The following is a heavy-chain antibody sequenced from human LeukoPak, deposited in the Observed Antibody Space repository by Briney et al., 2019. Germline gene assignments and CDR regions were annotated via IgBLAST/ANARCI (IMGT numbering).Heavy chain of an antibody. D-gene: IGHD3-16*01. V-gene: IGHV3-21*01. CDR1: GFSFSSYS. Sequence: GGSLRLSCAAPGFSFSSYSMNWVRQAPGKGLEWVSSISSSKSYIFYADSVKGRFTISRDKAKNSLHLEMTSLRAEDTAVYYCASGGPAGDYWGQGTLVTVSS. CDR2: ISSSKSYI. J-gene: IGHJ4*02. CDR3: ASGGPAGDY.